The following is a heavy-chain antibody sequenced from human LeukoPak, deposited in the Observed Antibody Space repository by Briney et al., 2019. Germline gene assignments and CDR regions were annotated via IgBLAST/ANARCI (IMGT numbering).Heavy chain of an antibody. V-gene: IGHV3-30*02. Sequence: PGGSLRLSCAASGFTFNTYPMHWVRQAPGKWLECVALIQDDGAKTNYADSVRGRFTISRDNSRSTVYLQMNSLKPDDTAVYYCATQTITLVVVISPFDYWGQGALVTVSS. CDR1: GFTFNTYP. D-gene: IGHD3-22*01. CDR2: IQDDGAKT. J-gene: IGHJ4*02. CDR3: ATQTITLVVVISPFDY.